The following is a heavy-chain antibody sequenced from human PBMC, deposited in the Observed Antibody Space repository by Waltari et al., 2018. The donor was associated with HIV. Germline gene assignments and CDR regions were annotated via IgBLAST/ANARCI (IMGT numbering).Heavy chain of an antibody. Sequence: EVHLVESGGALVQPVRSLSLSCAALGFTFSDYSLPWVRQTPGKGLEWVSGISWNSGSIGYADSVKGRFTISRDNAKNSLFLQMNSLRPEDTAFYYCAKGPTLTSPPTYFNYWGQGTLVTVSS. J-gene: IGHJ4*02. D-gene: IGHD2-2*01. CDR2: ISWNSGSI. CDR3: AKGPTLTSPPTYFNY. CDR1: GFTFSDYS. V-gene: IGHV3-9*01.